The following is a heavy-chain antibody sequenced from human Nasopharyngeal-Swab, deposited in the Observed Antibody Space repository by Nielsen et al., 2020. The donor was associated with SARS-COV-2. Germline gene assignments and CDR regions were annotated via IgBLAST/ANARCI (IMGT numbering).Heavy chain of an antibody. Sequence: GESLKISCAASGFTFSSYAMHWVRQAPGKGLEWVAVISYDGSNKYYADSVKGRFTISRDNSKNTLYLQMNSPRAEDPAVYYCARSFTYYYYMDVWGKGTTVTVSS. CDR2: ISYDGSNK. V-gene: IGHV3-30-3*01. CDR3: ARSFTYYYYMDV. J-gene: IGHJ6*03. D-gene: IGHD3-16*01. CDR1: GFTFSSYA.